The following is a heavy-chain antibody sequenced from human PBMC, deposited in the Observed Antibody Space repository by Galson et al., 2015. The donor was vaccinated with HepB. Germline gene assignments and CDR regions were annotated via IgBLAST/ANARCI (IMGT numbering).Heavy chain of an antibody. D-gene: IGHD1-14*01. Sequence: SLRLSCAASGFTFSSYGMHWVRQAPGKGLEWVAVIWYDGSNKYYADSVKGRFTISRDNSKNTLYLQMNSLRAEDTAVYYCARGIRPSHYYYYYMDVWGKGTTVTVSS. CDR3: ARGIRPSHYYYYYMDV. CDR1: GFTFSSYG. J-gene: IGHJ6*03. V-gene: IGHV3-33*01. CDR2: IWYDGSNK.